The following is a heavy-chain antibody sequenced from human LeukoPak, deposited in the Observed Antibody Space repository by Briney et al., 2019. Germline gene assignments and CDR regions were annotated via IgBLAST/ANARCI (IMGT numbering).Heavy chain of an antibody. V-gene: IGHV3-30*04. CDR1: GFTFSSYA. D-gene: IGHD1-26*01. CDR2: ISYDGSNK. J-gene: IGHJ6*03. CDR3: TTHSGSYGWGYYYYYMDV. Sequence: PGGSLLLSCAASGFTFSSYAMHWVRPAPGKGLEWVAVISYDGSNKYYADSVKGRFTISRDNSKNTLYLQMNSLKTEDTAVYYCTTHSGSYGWGYYYYYMDVWGKGTTVTVSS.